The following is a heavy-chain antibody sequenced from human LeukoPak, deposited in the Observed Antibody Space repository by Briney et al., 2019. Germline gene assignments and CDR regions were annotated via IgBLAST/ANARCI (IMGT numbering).Heavy chain of an antibody. CDR3: AKEGTYTYGASDFDY. J-gene: IGHJ4*02. D-gene: IGHD4/OR15-4a*01. V-gene: IGHV4-39*06. CDR2: IYSSGST. Sequence: SETLSLTCTVSGVSISSSSYYWGWIRQPAGKGLEWIGSIYSSGSTYYNPSLKSRVTISVDTSKNQFTLKLSSVTAADTAVYYCAKEGTYTYGASDFDYWGQGTLVTVSS. CDR1: GVSISSSSYY.